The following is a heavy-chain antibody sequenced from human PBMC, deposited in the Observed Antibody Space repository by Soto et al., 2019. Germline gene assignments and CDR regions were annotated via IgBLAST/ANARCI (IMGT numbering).Heavy chain of an antibody. CDR3: ARMDIVLMVYAISHYYGMDV. V-gene: IGHV5-10-1*01. CDR2: IDPSDSYT. J-gene: IGHJ6*02. Sequence: GEYLKISCKGSGYSFTSYWISWVRQMPGKGLEWMGRIDPSDSYTNYSPSFQGHVTISADKSISTAYLQWGSLKASDTAMYYCARMDIVLMVYAISHYYGMDVWGQGTTVTVPS. D-gene: IGHD2-8*01. CDR1: GYSFTSYW.